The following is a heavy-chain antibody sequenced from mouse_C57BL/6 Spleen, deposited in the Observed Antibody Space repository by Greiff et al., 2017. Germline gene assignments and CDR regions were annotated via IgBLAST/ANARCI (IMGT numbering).Heavy chain of an antibody. V-gene: IGHV1-80*01. Sequence: VQLQESGAELVKPGASVKISCKASGYAFSSYWMNWVKQRPGKGLEWIGQIYPGDGDTNYNGKFKGKGTLTADKSSSTAYMQLSSLTSEDAAVDFCAREGITTVVAKKGAMDYWGQGTSVTVSS. CDR1: GYAFSSYW. CDR3: AREGITTVVAKKGAMDY. J-gene: IGHJ4*01. CDR2: IYPGDGDT. D-gene: IGHD1-1*01.